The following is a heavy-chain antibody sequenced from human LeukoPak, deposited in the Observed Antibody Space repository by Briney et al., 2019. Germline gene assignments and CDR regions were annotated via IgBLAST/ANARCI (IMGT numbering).Heavy chain of an antibody. CDR3: AKLGWLSTGMDV. D-gene: IGHD2/OR15-2a*01. CDR2: ISGSGGST. V-gene: IGHV3-23*01. Sequence: PGGSLRLSCAASGFTFSSNAMSWVGQAPGKGLEWVSAISGSGGSTYYADSVKGRFTISTDNSKNTLYLQMNSLRAEDTAVYYCAKLGWLSTGMDVWGKGTTVTVSS. J-gene: IGHJ6*03. CDR1: GFTFSSNA.